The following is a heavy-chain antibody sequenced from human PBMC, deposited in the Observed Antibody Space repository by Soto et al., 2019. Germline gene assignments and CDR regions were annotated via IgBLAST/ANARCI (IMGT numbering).Heavy chain of an antibody. J-gene: IGHJ4*02. D-gene: IGHD3-10*01. CDR3: AGSRNRGEGFDY. Sequence: SETLSLTCTVSCVSIRSYFWSWIRQPPGKGLEWIGYTYYTADTKYSPSLESRATISADPSKKQISLSLSRVNAADTALYFCAGSRNRGEGFDYWGQGALVTVSS. CDR1: CVSIRSYF. V-gene: IGHV4-59*01. CDR2: TYYTADT.